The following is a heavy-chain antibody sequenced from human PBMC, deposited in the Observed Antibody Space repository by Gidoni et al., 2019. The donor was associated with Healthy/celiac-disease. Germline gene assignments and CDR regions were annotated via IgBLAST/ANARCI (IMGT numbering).Heavy chain of an antibody. Sequence: QVQLQESGPGLVKPSQTLSLTCTVSGGSISSGGYYWSWIRQHPGKGLEWIGYIYYSGSTYYNPSLKSRVTISVDTSKNQFSLKLSSVTAADTAVYYCARLGLVGATKNAFDIWGQGTMVTVSS. V-gene: IGHV4-31*03. CDR1: GGSISSGGYY. CDR2: IYYSGST. D-gene: IGHD1-26*01. J-gene: IGHJ3*02. CDR3: ARLGLVGATKNAFDI.